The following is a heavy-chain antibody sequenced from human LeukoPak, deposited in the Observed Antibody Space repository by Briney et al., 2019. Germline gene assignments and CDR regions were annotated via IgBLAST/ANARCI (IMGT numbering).Heavy chain of an antibody. CDR1: GGTFSSYA. CDR3: ARDRRGAARPHYFDY. J-gene: IGHJ4*02. D-gene: IGHD6-6*01. CDR2: IIPIFGTA. Sequence: SVKVSCKASGGTFSSYAISWVRQAPGQGLEWVGGIIPIFGTANYAQKFQGRVTITADESTSTAYMELSSLRSEDTAVYYCARDRRGAARPHYFDYWGQGTLVTVSS. V-gene: IGHV1-69*13.